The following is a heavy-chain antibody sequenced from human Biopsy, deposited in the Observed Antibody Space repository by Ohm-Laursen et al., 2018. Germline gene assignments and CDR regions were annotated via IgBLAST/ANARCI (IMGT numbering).Heavy chain of an antibody. V-gene: IGHV4-59*01. CDR2: IYYSGRP. J-gene: IGHJ4*02. CDR1: GDSIARYY. D-gene: IGHD6-19*01. Sequence: GTLSLTCPVSGDSIARYYWTWIRQSPGKGLEWIAYIYYSGRPNYNPSLKGRVVISVDRSRNQFFLKLTSATAADTAIYYCARGMRSSGWPYFDSWGQGTLVTVSS. CDR3: ARGMRSSGWPYFDS.